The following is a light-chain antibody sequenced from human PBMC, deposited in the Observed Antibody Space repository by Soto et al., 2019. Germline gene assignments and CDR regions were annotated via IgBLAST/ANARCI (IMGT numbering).Light chain of an antibody. J-gene: IGLJ3*02. CDR3: ETWYSNTHKV. V-gene: IGLV4-60*02. Sequence: QPVLTQSSSASASLGSSVKLTCILSSGHSTYIIAWHQQQPGKAPRFLMTLDRSGSYNRGSGVPDRFSGSSSGADRYLTSSILQCEDERDYYCETWYSNTHKVFGGGTKLTVL. CDR2: LDRSGSY. CDR1: SGHSTYI.